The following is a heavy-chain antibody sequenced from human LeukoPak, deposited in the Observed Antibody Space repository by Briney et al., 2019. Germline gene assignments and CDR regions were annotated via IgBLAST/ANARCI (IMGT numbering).Heavy chain of an antibody. V-gene: IGHV3-66*01. CDR3: ARGVVVGDTDYFDY. CDR1: GLTVSTNY. Sequence: GGSLRLSCAASGLTVSTNYMSWVRQAPRMGLEWVSVIYSDGRAYYADSVKGRFTISRDTSKNTLYFQLSSLRPEDTGVYFCARGVVVGDTDYFDYWGQGTLVTVSS. D-gene: IGHD3-3*01. J-gene: IGHJ4*02. CDR2: IYSDGRA.